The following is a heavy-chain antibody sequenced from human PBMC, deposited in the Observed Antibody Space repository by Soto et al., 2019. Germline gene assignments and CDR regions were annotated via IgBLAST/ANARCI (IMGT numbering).Heavy chain of an antibody. Sequence: SETLSLTCAVYGGSFSGYYWSWIRQPPGKGLEWIGEINHSGSTNYNPSLKSRVTISVDTSKNQFSLKLSSVTAADTAVYYCARAPESGYDRLYYFDYWGQGTLVTVSS. CDR1: GGSFSGYY. V-gene: IGHV4-34*01. CDR2: INHSGST. J-gene: IGHJ4*02. D-gene: IGHD5-12*01. CDR3: ARAPESGYDRLYYFDY.